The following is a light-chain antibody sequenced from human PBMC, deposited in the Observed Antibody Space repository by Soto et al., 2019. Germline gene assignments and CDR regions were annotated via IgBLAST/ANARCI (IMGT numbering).Light chain of an antibody. CDR2: AAS. CDR3: QKYNSAPRT. CDR1: QGISNY. V-gene: IGKV1-27*01. Sequence: DVQMTQAPSSLSASVGDRVTITCRASQGISNYLAWYQQKPGRVPKLLIYAASILQSGVPSRFSGSGSVTDFTLTISSLQPEDVATYYCQKYNSAPRTFGGGTKVEIK. J-gene: IGKJ4*01.